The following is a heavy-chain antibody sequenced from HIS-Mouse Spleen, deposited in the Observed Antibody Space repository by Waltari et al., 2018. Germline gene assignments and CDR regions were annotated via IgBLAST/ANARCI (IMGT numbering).Heavy chain of an antibody. J-gene: IGHJ2*01. D-gene: IGHD6-13*01. CDR1: GGSISSSSYY. V-gene: IGHV4-39*07. Sequence: QLQLQESGPGLVKPSETLSLTCTVSGGSISSSSYYWGWIRQPPGKGLEWIGSIYYSGRPYYHPALKSRVTISVDTSKNQFSLKLSSVTAADTALYYCAREIPYSSSWYDWYFDLWGRGTLVTVSS. CDR2: IYYSGRP. CDR3: AREIPYSSSWYDWYFDL.